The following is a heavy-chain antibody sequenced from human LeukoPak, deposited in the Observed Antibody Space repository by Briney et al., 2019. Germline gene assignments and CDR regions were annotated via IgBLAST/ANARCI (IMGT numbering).Heavy chain of an antibody. CDR1: GGSISSYY. CDR2: IYYSGST. Sequence: SETLSLTCTVSGGSISSYYWSWIRQPPGKGLEWIGYIYYSGSTNYNPSLKSRVTISVDTSKNQFSLKLSSVTAADTAVYYCARSGWFPVANYYYYGMDVWGQGTTVTVSS. V-gene: IGHV4-59*01. CDR3: ARSGWFPVANYYYYGMDV. D-gene: IGHD6-19*01. J-gene: IGHJ6*02.